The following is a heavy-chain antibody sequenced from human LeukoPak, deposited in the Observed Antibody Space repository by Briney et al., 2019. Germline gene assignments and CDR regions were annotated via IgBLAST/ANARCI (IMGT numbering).Heavy chain of an antibody. CDR3: ARAHKLTAFDI. CDR2: IYYSGST. Sequence: PSETLSLTCTVSGGFLSSYYWSWIRQPPGKGLEWIGYIYYSGSTNYNPSLKSRVTKSVDTPKNQFSLKLSSVTAADTAVYYCARAHKLTAFDIWGQGTMVTVSS. CDR1: GGFLSSYY. D-gene: IGHD1-1*01. V-gene: IGHV4-59*01. J-gene: IGHJ3*02.